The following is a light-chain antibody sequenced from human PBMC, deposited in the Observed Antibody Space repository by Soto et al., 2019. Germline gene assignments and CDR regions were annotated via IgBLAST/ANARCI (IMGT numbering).Light chain of an antibody. V-gene: IGKV1-5*01. CDR3: LQYNNYWT. J-gene: IGKJ1*01. CDR2: DTS. Sequence: DIQMTQSPSSLSAYVADRVTITCRASQSITMYLNWYRQKSGKAPELLIYDTSTLVSGVPSRFSGSGSGTEFTLTISSLQPDDFATYYCLQYNNYWTFGQGTKVDIK. CDR1: QSITMY.